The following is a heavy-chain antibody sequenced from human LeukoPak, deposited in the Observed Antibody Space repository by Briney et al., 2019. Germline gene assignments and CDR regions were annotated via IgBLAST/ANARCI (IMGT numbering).Heavy chain of an antibody. CDR1: GFTFSNYA. CDR2: ISYDGSKK. Sequence: PGRSLRLSCAASGFTFSNYAMHWVRQAPGKGLEWVAVISYDGSKKDYADSVKGRFTISRDNSKNTLYLQMNSLRAEDTAVYYCAELGITMIGGVWGKGTTVTISS. V-gene: IGHV3-30*04. CDR3: AELGITMIGGV. D-gene: IGHD3-10*02. J-gene: IGHJ6*04.